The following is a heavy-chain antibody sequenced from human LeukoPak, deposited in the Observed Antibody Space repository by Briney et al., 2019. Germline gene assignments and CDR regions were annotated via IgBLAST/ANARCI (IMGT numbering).Heavy chain of an antibody. CDR1: GYTFSSYG. V-gene: IGHV1-18*04. CDR3: ARDMGYYYGSGDPFPSFDF. J-gene: IGHJ4*01. D-gene: IGHD3-10*01. CDR2: ISAYNGNT. Sequence: GASVKVSCKASGYTFSSYGISWVRQAPGQGLEWMGWISAYNGNTKYPQKLQGRVTMTTDTSTNTAYMELRSLRSDDTAEYYCARDMGYYYGSGDPFPSFDFWGHGTLVTVSS.